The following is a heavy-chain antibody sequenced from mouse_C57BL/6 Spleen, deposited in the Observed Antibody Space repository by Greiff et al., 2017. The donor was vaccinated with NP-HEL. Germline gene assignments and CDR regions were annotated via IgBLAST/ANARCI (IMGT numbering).Heavy chain of an antibody. J-gene: IGHJ4*01. CDR1: GYTFTDYE. CDR2: IDPETGGT. Sequence: QVQLKESGAELVRPGASVTLSCKASGYTFTDYEMHWVKQTPVHGLEWIGAIDPETGGTAYNQKFKGKAILTADKSSSTAYMELRSLTSEDSAVYYCTRDRWGDYYAMDYWGQGTSVTVSS. CDR3: TRDRWGDYYAMDY. V-gene: IGHV1-15*01. D-gene: IGHD2-3*01.